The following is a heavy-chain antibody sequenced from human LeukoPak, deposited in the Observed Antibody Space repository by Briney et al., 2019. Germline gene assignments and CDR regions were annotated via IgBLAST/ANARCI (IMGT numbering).Heavy chain of an antibody. Sequence: GGSLRLSCAASGFTFSSYAMSWVRQAPGKGLEWVSGISGSGSSTYYADSVKGRFTISRDNSKHTLYLQMNSLRAEDTAVYYCAKYHGSSDYWGQGTLVTVSS. V-gene: IGHV3-23*01. CDR3: AKYHGSSDY. J-gene: IGHJ4*02. CDR1: GFTFSSYA. D-gene: IGHD3-10*01. CDR2: ISGSGSST.